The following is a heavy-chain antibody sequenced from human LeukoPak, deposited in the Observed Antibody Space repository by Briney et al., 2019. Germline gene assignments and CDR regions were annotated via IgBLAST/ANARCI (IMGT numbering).Heavy chain of an antibody. V-gene: IGHV4-59*10. CDR2: IYTSGST. Sequence: SETLSLTCAVYGGSFSGYYWSWIRQPAGKGLEWIGRIYTSGSTNYNPSLKSRVTISVDTSKNQFSLKLSSVTAADTAVYYCARGSDYYDSSGYYRYWGQGTLVTVSS. CDR3: ARGSDYYDSSGYYRY. J-gene: IGHJ4*02. CDR1: GGSFSGYY. D-gene: IGHD3-22*01.